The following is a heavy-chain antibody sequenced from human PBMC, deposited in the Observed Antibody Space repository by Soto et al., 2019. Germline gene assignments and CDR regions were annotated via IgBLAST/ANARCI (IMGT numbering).Heavy chain of an antibody. CDR3: ARGIIGVDPMR. CDR2: ISSSSSYI. CDR1: GFTFSSYS. D-gene: IGHD3-3*01. Sequence: EVQLVAAGGGLVKPGGSLSLSCAASGFTFSSYSMNWVRQAPGKGLEWVSSISSSSSYIYYADSVKGRFTISRDNAKNSLYLQMNSLRAEDTAVYYCARGIIGVDPMRWGQGTLVTVSS. J-gene: IGHJ4*02. V-gene: IGHV3-21*01.